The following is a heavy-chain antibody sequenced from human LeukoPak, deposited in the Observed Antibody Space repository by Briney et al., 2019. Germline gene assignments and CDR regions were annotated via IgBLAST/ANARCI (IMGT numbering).Heavy chain of an antibody. CDR1: GFTFSSYA. Sequence: GGSLSLSCAASGFTFSSYAMSWVRQAPGKGLEWVSAISGSGGSTYYADSVKGRFTISRDNSKNTLYLQMNSLRAEDTAVYYCAKSPGYYDSSGSFIDYWGQGTLVTVSS. D-gene: IGHD3-22*01. J-gene: IGHJ4*02. CDR2: ISGSGGST. CDR3: AKSPGYYDSSGSFIDY. V-gene: IGHV3-23*01.